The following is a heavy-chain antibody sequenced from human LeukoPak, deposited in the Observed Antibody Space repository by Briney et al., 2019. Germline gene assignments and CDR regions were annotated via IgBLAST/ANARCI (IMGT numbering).Heavy chain of an antibody. D-gene: IGHD6-13*01. CDR2: IYYSGRT. CDR1: GGSISSGDYY. V-gene: IGHV4-30-4*01. J-gene: IGHJ5*02. Sequence: SETLSLTCTVSGGSISSGDYYWSWIRQHPGKGLEWIGSIYYSGRTNYNPSLKSRVTISVDTSKNQFSLKLSSVTAADTAVYYCASCTGYLHPTQPNWFDPWGQGTLVTVSS. CDR3: ASCTGYLHPTQPNWFDP.